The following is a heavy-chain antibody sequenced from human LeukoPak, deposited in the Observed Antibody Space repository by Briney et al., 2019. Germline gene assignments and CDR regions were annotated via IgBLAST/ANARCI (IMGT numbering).Heavy chain of an antibody. J-gene: IGHJ4*02. CDR3: AKATSSSRYGYFDY. Sequence: PGGSLRLSCAASGFTFSSYAMSWVRQAPGKGGGWVSGISGSGGTTYYADSVHGRFTISRDNSKNTVYLQMNSLRAEDTAVYYCAKATSSSRYGYFDYWGQGTLVTVSS. D-gene: IGHD6-13*01. V-gene: IGHV3-23*01. CDR2: ISGSGGTT. CDR1: GFTFSSYA.